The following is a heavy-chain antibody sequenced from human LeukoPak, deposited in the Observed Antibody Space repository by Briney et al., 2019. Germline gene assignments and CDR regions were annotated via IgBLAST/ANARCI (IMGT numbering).Heavy chain of an antibody. J-gene: IGHJ6*02. CDR3: ASLELFPKYYYYGMDV. D-gene: IGHD1-26*01. V-gene: IGHV7-4-1*02. CDR1: GYTFTSYA. CDR2: INTNTGNP. Sequence: ASVKVSCKASGYTFTSYAMNWVRQAPGQGLEWMGWINTNTGNPTYAQGFTGRFVFSLDTSVSTAYLQISSPKAEDTAVYYCASLELFPKYYYYGMDVWGQGTTVTVSS.